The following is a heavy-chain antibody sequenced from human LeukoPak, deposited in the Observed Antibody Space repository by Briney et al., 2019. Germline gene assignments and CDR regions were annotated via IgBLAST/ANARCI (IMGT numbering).Heavy chain of an antibody. CDR3: ARRNSGYSTDY. CDR1: GYSFTPYW. Sequence: GESLQISFKGSGYSFTPYWIAWVRQMPGKGLEWMGSIYPGDSDIRYSPSFQGQVTISVDKSISTAYLQWSSLKASDTATYYCARRNSGYSTDYWGQGTLVTVSS. V-gene: IGHV5-51*01. D-gene: IGHD3-22*01. J-gene: IGHJ4*02. CDR2: IYPGDSDI.